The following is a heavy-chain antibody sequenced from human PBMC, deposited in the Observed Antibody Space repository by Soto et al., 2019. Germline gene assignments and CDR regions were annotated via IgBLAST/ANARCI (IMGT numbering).Heavy chain of an antibody. D-gene: IGHD2-15*01. V-gene: IGHV3-23*01. Sequence: PGGSLRLSCVASGFSFSTYGVSWVRQAPGKGLEWVSGFSGSAGKTYYADSVKGRFTLSRDNSENTVYLQMNSLRVEDTAIYYCAQGTGITPRPSFYWGRGTLVTVSS. CDR1: GFSFSTYG. J-gene: IGHJ4*02. CDR2: FSGSAGKT. CDR3: AQGTGITPRPSFY.